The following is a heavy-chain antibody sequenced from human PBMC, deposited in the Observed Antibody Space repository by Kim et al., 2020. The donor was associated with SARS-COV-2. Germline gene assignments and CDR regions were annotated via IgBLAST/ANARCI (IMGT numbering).Heavy chain of an antibody. Sequence: GGSLRLSCAASGFTFSSYDMHWVRQVTGKGLECVSAIGTAGDTYYPGSVKGRFTISRENAKNSLYLQMNSLRAGDTAVYYCARVTRGGSYYDYWGQGTLVTVSS. D-gene: IGHD1-26*01. J-gene: IGHJ4*02. CDR3: ARVTRGGSYYDY. V-gene: IGHV3-13*04. CDR1: GFTFSSYD. CDR2: IGTAGDT.